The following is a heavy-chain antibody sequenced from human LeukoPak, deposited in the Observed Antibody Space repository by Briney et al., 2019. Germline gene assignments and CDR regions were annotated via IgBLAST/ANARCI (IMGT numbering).Heavy chain of an antibody. CDR2: IYYSGST. CDR3: ARQNPAAAGQGLDY. V-gene: IGHV4-59*08. J-gene: IGHJ4*02. CDR1: GGSISSYY. D-gene: IGHD6-13*01. Sequence: SETLSLTCTVSGGSISSYYWSWIRQPPGKGLEWIGYIYYSGSTNYNPSLKSRVTISVDTSKNQFSLKLSSVTAADTAVYYCARQNPAAAGQGLDYWGQGALVTVSS.